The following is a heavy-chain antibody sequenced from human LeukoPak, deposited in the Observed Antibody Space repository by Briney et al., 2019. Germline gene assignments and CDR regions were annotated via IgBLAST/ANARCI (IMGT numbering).Heavy chain of an antibody. Sequence: GGSLRLSCAASGFTFSSYPMHWVRQAPGKGLEWVAFISYDGGMTYYADSIKGRFTISRDNSNFTLYLWMDSLGPGDTAVYYCVRGLYAVSDPFDYWGQGTLVTVSS. J-gene: IGHJ4*02. D-gene: IGHD6-19*01. CDR2: ISYDGGMT. CDR3: VRGLYAVSDPFDY. V-gene: IGHV3-30*04. CDR1: GFTFSSYP.